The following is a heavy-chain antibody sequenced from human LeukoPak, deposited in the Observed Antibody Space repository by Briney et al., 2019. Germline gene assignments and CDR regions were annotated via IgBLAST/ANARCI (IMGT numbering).Heavy chain of an antibody. D-gene: IGHD3-22*01. V-gene: IGHV1-24*01. CDR3: ATEPRDDYDSNLYGMDV. J-gene: IGHJ6*02. CDR2: FDPEDGET. CDR1: GYTLTELS. Sequence: GASVKVSCKVSGYTLTELSMHWVRQAPGKGLEWMGGFDPEDGETIYAQKFQGRVTMTEDTSTDTAYMELSSLRSEDTAVDYCATEPRDDYDSNLYGMDVWGQGTTVTVSS.